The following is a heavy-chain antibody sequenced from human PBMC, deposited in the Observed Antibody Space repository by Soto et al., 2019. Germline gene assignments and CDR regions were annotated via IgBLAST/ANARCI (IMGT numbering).Heavy chain of an antibody. D-gene: IGHD3-10*01. CDR1: GYTFTSYA. CDR3: AREGWFDDAFDI. Sequence: ASVKVSCKASGYTFTSYAMHWVRQAPGQRLEWMGWINAGNGNTKYSQKFQGRVTITRDTSASTAYMELSSLRSEDTAVYYCAREGWFDDAFDIWGQGTMVTVSS. V-gene: IGHV1-3*01. J-gene: IGHJ3*02. CDR2: INAGNGNT.